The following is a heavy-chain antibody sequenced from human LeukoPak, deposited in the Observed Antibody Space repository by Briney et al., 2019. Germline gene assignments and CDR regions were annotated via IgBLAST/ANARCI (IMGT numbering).Heavy chain of an antibody. CDR2: INPNSGDT. CDR3: AIEAHGSGSYYPDY. Sequence: AASVKVSCKASGYTFTDYYMHWVRQAPGQGLEWIGWINPNSGDTNYAQKFQGRVTMTRDTSINTAYMDLSRLRFDDTAVYYCAIEAHGSGSYYPDYWGQGTLVTVSS. V-gene: IGHV1-2*02. CDR1: GYTFTDYY. D-gene: IGHD3-10*01. J-gene: IGHJ4*02.